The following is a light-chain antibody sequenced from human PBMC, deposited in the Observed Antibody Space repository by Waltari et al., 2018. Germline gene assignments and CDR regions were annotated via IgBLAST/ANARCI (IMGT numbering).Light chain of an antibody. CDR2: AAS. CDR3: QHSYSTPPA. J-gene: IGKJ4*01. Sequence: DIQMTQSPSSLSASVGDRVTITCRASQSINRYLNWYQQKPGKAPKLLIYAASSLQSGVPSRFTGSGSGTDFTLTISSLQPEDFATYYCQHSYSTPPAFGGGTKVEIK. V-gene: IGKV1-39*01. CDR1: QSINRY.